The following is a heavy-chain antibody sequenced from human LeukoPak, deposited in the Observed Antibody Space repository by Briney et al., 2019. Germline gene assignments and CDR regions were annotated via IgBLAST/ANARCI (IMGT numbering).Heavy chain of an antibody. V-gene: IGHV4-39*01. J-gene: IGHJ4*02. D-gene: IGHD6-6*01. CDR2: VYYTGTS. CDR3: ARHDAGIAARPFDN. Sequence: SETLSLTCSVSGGSISSTTYYWGWVRQSPGKGLEWIGSVYYTGTSYYNPSLKSRLTMSVDTSKNQFSLKLSSVTAADTAVYYCARHDAGIAARPFDNWGQGTLVTVSS. CDR1: GGSISSTTYY.